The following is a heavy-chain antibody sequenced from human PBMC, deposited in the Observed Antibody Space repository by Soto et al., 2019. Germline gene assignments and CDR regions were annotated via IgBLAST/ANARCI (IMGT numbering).Heavy chain of an antibody. D-gene: IGHD3-3*01. CDR1: GYTFTSYG. V-gene: IGHV1-18*01. J-gene: IGHJ5*02. CDR3: ARDPYYDFWSGYYPNQNNWSDP. Sequence: ASVKVSCKASGYTFTSYGISWVRQAPGQGLEWMGWISAYNGNTNYAQKLQGRVTMTTDTSTSTAYMELRSLRSDDTAVYYCARDPYYDFWSGYYPNQNNWSDPWGQGTLVTVSS. CDR2: ISAYNGNT.